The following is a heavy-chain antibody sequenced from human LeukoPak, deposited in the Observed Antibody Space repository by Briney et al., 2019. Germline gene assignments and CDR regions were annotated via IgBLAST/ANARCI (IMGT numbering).Heavy chain of an antibody. D-gene: IGHD3-10*01. Sequence: PGRSLRLSCAASGFIFSTHGMHWVRQAPGKGLEWVSLISYDGSTKYYADSVEGRFTISRDNSKRTLYLQLNSLRVEDTAVYYCAKDRHFYGAGTYYNLDYWGQGTLVTVSS. J-gene: IGHJ4*02. CDR2: ISYDGSTK. V-gene: IGHV3-30*18. CDR1: GFIFSTHG. CDR3: AKDRHFYGAGTYYNLDY.